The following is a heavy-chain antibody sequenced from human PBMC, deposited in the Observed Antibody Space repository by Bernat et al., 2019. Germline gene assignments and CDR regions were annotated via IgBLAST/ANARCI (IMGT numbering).Heavy chain of an antibody. CDR2: IKQDGSEK. J-gene: IGHJ4*02. CDR1: GFTFSTYW. V-gene: IGHV3-7*01. Sequence: EVRLVESGGGLVQPGGSLRLSCTASGFTFSTYWMTWVRQAPGKGLEWVASIKQDGSEKYYLDSVKGRFTISRDNTKNSLYLEMNSLRGEDTAVYYCATRPRQPESWGQGTLVTVSS. D-gene: IGHD6-13*01. CDR3: ATRPRQPES.